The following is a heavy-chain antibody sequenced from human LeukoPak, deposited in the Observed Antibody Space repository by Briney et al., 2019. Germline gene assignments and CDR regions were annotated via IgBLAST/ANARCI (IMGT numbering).Heavy chain of an antibody. CDR2: IRYDGGNK. V-gene: IGHV3-30*02. CDR3: AKDEGELLAYYYYMDV. Sequence: TGGSLRLSCAASGFTFSSYGMHWVRQAPGKGLEWVAFIRYDGGNKYYADSVKGRFTISRDNSKNTLYLQMNSLRAEDTAVYYCAKDEGELLAYYYYMDVWGKGTTVTISS. CDR1: GFTFSSYG. D-gene: IGHD1-26*01. J-gene: IGHJ6*03.